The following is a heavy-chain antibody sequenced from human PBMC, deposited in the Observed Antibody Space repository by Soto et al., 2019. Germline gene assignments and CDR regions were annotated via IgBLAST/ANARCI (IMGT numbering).Heavy chain of an antibody. J-gene: IGHJ4*02. CDR1: GFTFSNFG. Sequence: QVQLVESGGGVVQPGRSLRLSCAASGFTFSNFGMHWVRQAPGKGLEWVAVISFDGSKKSFADSVKGRFTISRDNSKNTLFVQMNSLRAEDTAVYYCAKDGGTWALLDYFDDWGQGTLVTVSS. CDR2: ISFDGSKK. CDR3: AKDGGTWALLDYFDD. D-gene: IGHD1-26*01. V-gene: IGHV3-30*18.